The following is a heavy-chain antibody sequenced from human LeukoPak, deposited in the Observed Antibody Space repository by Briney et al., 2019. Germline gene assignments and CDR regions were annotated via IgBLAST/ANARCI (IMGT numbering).Heavy chain of an antibody. J-gene: IGHJ5*02. D-gene: IGHD6-19*01. V-gene: IGHV1-18*01. CDR2: VSGNNGNT. CDR1: GYTFTTYG. CDR3: ARVASSGWYGWFDP. Sequence: ASVKVSCKASGYTFTTYGISWVRQAPGQGLEWMGWVSGNNGNTNYAQKLQGRVTMTTDTSTNTAYMELRSLRSDDTAVYYCARVASSGWYGWFDPWGQGTLVTVSS.